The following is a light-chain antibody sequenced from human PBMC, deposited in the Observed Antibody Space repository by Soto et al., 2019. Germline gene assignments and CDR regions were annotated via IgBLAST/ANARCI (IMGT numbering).Light chain of an antibody. CDR1: SSDVGGYNY. V-gene: IGLV2-14*01. J-gene: IGLJ2*01. CDR2: DVS. Sequence: QSALTQPASVSGSPGQSITISCTGTSSDVGGYNYVSCYQQHPCKAPKLMIYDVSNRPSGVSNRFSGYKSGNTASLTISGLQAEDEADYYCSSYTSSSTLVVFGGGTQLTVL. CDR3: SSYTSSSTLVV.